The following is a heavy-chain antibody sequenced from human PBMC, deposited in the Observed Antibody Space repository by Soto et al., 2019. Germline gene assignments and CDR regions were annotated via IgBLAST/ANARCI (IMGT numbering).Heavy chain of an antibody. CDR3: ARGEHIVVVTAIPRHYYGMDV. CDR2: IYYSGST. Sequence: SETLSLTCTVSGGSISSYYWSWIRQPPGKGLEWIGHIYYSGSTNYNPSLKSRVTISVDTSKNQFSLKLSSVTAADTAVYYCARGEHIVVVTAIPRHYYGMDVWGQGTTVTVSS. V-gene: IGHV4-59*01. CDR1: GGSISSYY. D-gene: IGHD2-21*02. J-gene: IGHJ6*02.